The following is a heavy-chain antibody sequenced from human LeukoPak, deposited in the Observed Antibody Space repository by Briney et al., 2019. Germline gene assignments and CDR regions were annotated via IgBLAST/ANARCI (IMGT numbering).Heavy chain of an antibody. J-gene: IGHJ5*02. CDR1: SGSISTYY. D-gene: IGHD6-13*01. Sequence: SETLSLTCTVSSGSISTYYWSWIRQPPGKGLEWIGYIYHNGNTNYNPSLKSRVTLSVDTSKNQFSLKLSSVTAADAAVYYCARRDRVGSSSWYNWFDPWGQGTLVTVSS. V-gene: IGHV4-59*01. CDR3: ARRDRVGSSSWYNWFDP. CDR2: IYHNGNT.